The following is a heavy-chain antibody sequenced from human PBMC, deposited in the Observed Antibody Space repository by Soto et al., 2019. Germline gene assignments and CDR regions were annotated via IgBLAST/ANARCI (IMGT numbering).Heavy chain of an antibody. Sequence: QITLKESGPTLVKPTQTITLTCTFSGFSLSSTRVAVGWLRQPPGKALEWLALIYWDHDKRYSPFLKSRLTITKDTSKNQVVLTMTNMDPVDTATYYCAHSVVACLGYYFDYWGQGTLVTVSS. J-gene: IGHJ4*02. CDR1: GFSLSSTRVA. D-gene: IGHD5-12*01. CDR2: IYWDHDK. CDR3: AHSVVACLGYYFDY. V-gene: IGHV2-5*02.